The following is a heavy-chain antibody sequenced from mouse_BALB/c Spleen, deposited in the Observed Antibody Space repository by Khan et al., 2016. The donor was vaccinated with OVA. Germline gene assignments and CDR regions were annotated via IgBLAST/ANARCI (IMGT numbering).Heavy chain of an antibody. CDR2: INTYTGKP. V-gene: IGHV9-3-1*01. J-gene: IGHJ4*01. CDR1: GYTFTNNG. Sequence: QIQLVQSGPELKKPGETVKISCKASGYTFTNNGMNGVKLAPGQGFKWMGWINTYTGKPAYADDFKGRFAFSLQTSASTAYLQINNLKNEDTATYFCARVGYNGTMDYWGQGTSVTVSS. CDR3: ARVGYNGTMDY. D-gene: IGHD2-14*01.